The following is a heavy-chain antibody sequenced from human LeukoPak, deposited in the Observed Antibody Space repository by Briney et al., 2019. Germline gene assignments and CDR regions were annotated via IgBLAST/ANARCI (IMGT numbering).Heavy chain of an antibody. CDR3: ARDHGYDSSGYHNWFDP. Sequence: ASVKVSCRASGYTFTSYYMHWVRQAPGQGLEWMGIINPSGGSTSYAQKFQGRVTMTRDTSTSTVYMELSSLRFEDTAVYYCARDHGYDSSGYHNWFDPWGQGTLVTVSS. CDR2: INPSGGST. CDR1: GYTFTSYY. D-gene: IGHD3-22*01. V-gene: IGHV1-46*01. J-gene: IGHJ5*02.